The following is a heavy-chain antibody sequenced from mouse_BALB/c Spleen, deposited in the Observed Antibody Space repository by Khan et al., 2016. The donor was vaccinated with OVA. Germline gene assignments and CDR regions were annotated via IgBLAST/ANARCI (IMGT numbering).Heavy chain of an antibody. D-gene: IGHD1-3*01. CDR3: ARGGYSSFAY. CDR1: GYSFTSYL. J-gene: IGHJ3*01. CDR2: IYPGNSDT. V-gene: IGHV1-5*01. Sequence: EVQLQQSGTVLARPGASVKMSCKASGYSFTSYLIHWVKQRPGQGLEWIGDIYPGNSDTTYNQKFKDKAKLTEGTSAKPAYMELSSRTNEDSAVYYCARGGYSSFAYWGQGTLVTVSA.